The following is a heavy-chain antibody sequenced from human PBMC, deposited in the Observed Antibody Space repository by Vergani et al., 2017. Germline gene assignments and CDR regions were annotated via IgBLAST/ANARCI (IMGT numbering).Heavy chain of an antibody. CDR3: ARHRGSGGFFPSSYFYGMDV. D-gene: IGHD3-10*01. J-gene: IGHJ6*02. Sequence: QLQESGPGLVKPSETLTLTCDVSDSSIMTNPYWGWFRQSPGKGLEGIGCIHHSGDTHYNSSLKSRVSISIVSSSKFSLSLTSVTAADTAIYYCARHRGSGGFFPSSYFYGMDVWGHGTTVTVSS. CDR2: IHHSGDT. V-gene: IGHV4-38-2*01. CDR1: DSSIMTNPY.